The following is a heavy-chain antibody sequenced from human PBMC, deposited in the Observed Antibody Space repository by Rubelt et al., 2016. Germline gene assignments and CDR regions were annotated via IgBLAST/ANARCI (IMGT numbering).Heavy chain of an antibody. CDR1: GYTFTSYY. CDR2: INPSGGST. D-gene: IGHD3-10*01. CDR3: AKQPYGSGSPYGMDV. J-gene: IGHJ6*02. V-gene: IGHV1-46*01. Sequence: QVQLVQSGAEVKKPGASVKVSCKASGYTFTSYYMHWVRQAPGQGLEWMGIINPSGGSTSYAQKFQCRVTMTRDTSTSTVYMELSSLRSEDTAVYYCAKQPYGSGSPYGMDVWGQGTTVTVSS.